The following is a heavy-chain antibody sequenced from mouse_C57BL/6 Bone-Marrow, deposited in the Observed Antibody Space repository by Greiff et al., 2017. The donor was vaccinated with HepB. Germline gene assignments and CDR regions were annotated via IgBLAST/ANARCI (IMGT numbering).Heavy chain of an antibody. V-gene: IGHV1-81*01. CDR3: ARGGLGRAGDY. CDR2: IYPRSGNT. J-gene: IGHJ2*01. D-gene: IGHD4-1*01. CDR1: GYTFTSYG. Sequence: QVQLQQSGAELARPGASVKLSCKASGYTFTSYGISWVKQRTGQGLEWIGEIYPRSGNTYYNEKFKGKATLTADKSSSKAYMELRSLTSEDSAVYFCARGGLGRAGDYWGQGTTLTVSS.